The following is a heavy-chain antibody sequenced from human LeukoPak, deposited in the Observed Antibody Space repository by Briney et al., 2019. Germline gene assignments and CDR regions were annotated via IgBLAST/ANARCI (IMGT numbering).Heavy chain of an antibody. V-gene: IGHV1-46*01. CDR3: ARDGVLLWFGELSQPWFDP. D-gene: IGHD3-10*01. CDR1: GYTFTSYG. Sequence: ASVKVSCKASGYTFTSYGISWVRQAPGQGLEWMGIINPSGGSTSYAQKFQGRVTMTRDTSTSTVYMELSSLRSEDTAVYYCARDGVLLWFGELSQPWFDPWGQGTLVTVSS. J-gene: IGHJ5*02. CDR2: INPSGGST.